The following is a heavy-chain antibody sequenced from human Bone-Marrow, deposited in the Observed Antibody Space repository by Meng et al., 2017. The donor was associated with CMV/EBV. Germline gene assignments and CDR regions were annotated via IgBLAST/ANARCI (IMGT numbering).Heavy chain of an antibody. V-gene: IGHV4-39*07. CDR1: GGSISSSSYY. D-gene: IGHD1-26*01. CDR3: ARGGGYSGSYYFDY. Sequence: SETLSLTCTVSGGSISSSSYYWGWIRQPPGKGLEWIGSIYYSGSTYYNPSLKSRVTISVDTSKNQFSLKLSSVTAADTAVYYCARGGGYSGSYYFDYWGQGTRVTGSS. J-gene: IGHJ4*02. CDR2: IYYSGST.